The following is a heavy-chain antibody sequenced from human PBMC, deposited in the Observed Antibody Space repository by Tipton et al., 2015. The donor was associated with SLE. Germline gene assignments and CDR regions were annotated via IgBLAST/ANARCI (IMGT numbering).Heavy chain of an antibody. CDR2: IYYSGST. CDR3: ARRYIKQWLAGAFDI. J-gene: IGHJ3*02. D-gene: IGHD6-19*01. V-gene: IGHV4-59*01. Sequence: TLSLTCTVSGGSISSYYWSWIRQPPGKGLEWIGYIYYSGSTNYNPPLKSRVTISVDTSKNQFSLKLSSVTAADTAVYYCARRYIKQWLAGAFDIWGQGTMVTVSS. CDR1: GGSISSYY.